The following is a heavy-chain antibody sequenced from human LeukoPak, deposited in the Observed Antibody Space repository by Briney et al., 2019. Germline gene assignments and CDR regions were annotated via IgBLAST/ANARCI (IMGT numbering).Heavy chain of an antibody. CDR1: GYTFSSHD. J-gene: IGHJ4*02. V-gene: IGHV1-8*01. Sequence: ASVKVSCKASGYTFSSHDINWVRQATGQGLEWMGWMSPSSGNTGYAQKFQGRLIMTRDTSISTAYMELSSLRSDDTAVYYCASQGIAVAGGPFDYWGQGTLVTVSS. CDR2: MSPSSGNT. D-gene: IGHD6-19*01. CDR3: ASQGIAVAGGPFDY.